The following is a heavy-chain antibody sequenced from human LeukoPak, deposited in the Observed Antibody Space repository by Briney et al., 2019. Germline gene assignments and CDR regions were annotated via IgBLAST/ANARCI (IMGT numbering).Heavy chain of an antibody. V-gene: IGHV4-59*01. CDR3: ARLGGYYFDY. CDR1: GASTSRRY. CDR2: IYYSGTT. D-gene: IGHD3-22*01. J-gene: IGHJ4*02. Sequence: SETLSLTCSASGASTSRRYWSWIRQPPGKGLEWIGYIYYSGTTNYNPSLESRVTISVDTSKKQFSLKLTSVTAADTAVYYCARLGGYYFDYWRQGTLVAVSS.